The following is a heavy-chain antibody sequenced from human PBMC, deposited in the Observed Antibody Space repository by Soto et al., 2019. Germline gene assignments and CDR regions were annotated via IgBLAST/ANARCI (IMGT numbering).Heavy chain of an antibody. CDR3: FFQAEDGIRVVRSVSAFLLNRSSDL. J-gene: IGHJ2*01. CDR2: ISYDGSNK. D-gene: IGHD3-10*02. Sequence: KELEWVAVISYDGSNKYYADSVKGRFTISRDNSKNTLYLQMNSLRAEDTAVYFFFFQAEDGIRVVRSVSAFLLNRSSDL. V-gene: IGHV3-30-3*01.